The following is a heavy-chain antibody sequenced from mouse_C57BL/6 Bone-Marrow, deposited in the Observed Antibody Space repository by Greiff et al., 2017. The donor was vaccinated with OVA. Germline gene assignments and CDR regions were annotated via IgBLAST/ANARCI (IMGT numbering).Heavy chain of an antibody. J-gene: IGHJ4*01. Sequence: QVQLQQPGAELVKPGASVKLSCKASGYTFTSYWMHWVKQRPGQGLEWIGMIHPNSGSTNYNEKFKSKATLTVDKSSSTAYMQLSSLTSEDSAVYYVARPYDYDRDYYAMDYWGQGTSVTVSS. D-gene: IGHD2-4*01. CDR2: IHPNSGST. V-gene: IGHV1-64*01. CDR1: GYTFTSYW. CDR3: ARPYDYDRDYYAMDY.